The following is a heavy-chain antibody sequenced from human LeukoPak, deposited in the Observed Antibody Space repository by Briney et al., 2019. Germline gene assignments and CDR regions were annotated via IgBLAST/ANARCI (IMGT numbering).Heavy chain of an antibody. CDR1: GYTFNSYD. J-gene: IGHJ6*03. V-gene: IGHV1-8*01. Sequence: GASVKVSCKASGYTFNSYDINWARQATGQGLEWMGWMNPNSGNTGYAQKFQGRVTMTKNNSITTVYMELSSLRSEDTAVYYCARALSWTTESYYYMDVWGKGTTVTVSS. D-gene: IGHD3/OR15-3a*01. CDR3: ARALSWTTESYYYMDV. CDR2: MNPNSGNT.